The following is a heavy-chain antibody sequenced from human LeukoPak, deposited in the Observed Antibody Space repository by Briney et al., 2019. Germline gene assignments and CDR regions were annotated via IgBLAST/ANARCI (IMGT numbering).Heavy chain of an antibody. D-gene: IGHD2-2*01. J-gene: IGHJ4*02. CDR3: AKEGYCSSTSCYFVDY. V-gene: IGHV3-30*18. CDR1: GFTFSSYG. Sequence: GRSLRLSCAASGFTFSSYGMHWVRQAPGKGLEWVAVISYDGSNKYYADSVKGRFTISRDNSKNTLYLQMNSLRAEDTAVYCCAKEGYCSSTSCYFVDYWGQGTLVTVSS. CDR2: ISYDGSNK.